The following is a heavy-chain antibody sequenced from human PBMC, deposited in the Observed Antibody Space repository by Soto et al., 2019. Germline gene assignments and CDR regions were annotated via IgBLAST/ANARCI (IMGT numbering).Heavy chain of an antibody. CDR2: ISYDGSKN. D-gene: IGHD2-15*01. V-gene: IGHV3-30*18. Sequence: QVQLVESGGGVVQPGRSPRLSCAASGFTFSNYDIHWVRQAPGKGLEWVAVISYDGSKNYYADSVKGRFTISRDNSKNTLYLQMNSLSSEDTAVYYCAKARSVYCSGGSCYSGMDVWGQGTTVTVSS. CDR3: AKARSVYCSGGSCYSGMDV. CDR1: GFTFSNYD. J-gene: IGHJ6*02.